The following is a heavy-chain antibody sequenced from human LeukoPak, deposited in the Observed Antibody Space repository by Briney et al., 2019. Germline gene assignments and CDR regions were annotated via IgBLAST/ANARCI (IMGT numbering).Heavy chain of an antibody. CDR3: ARGSGPLLAYYDILTGYKKTYAFDI. Sequence: ASVKVSCKVSGYTLTELSMHWVRQAPGKGLEWMGGFDPEDGETIYAQKFQGRVTMTEDTSTDTAYMELSSLRSEDTAVYYCARGSGPLLAYYDILTGYKKTYAFDIWGQGTMVTVSS. D-gene: IGHD3-9*01. CDR2: FDPEDGET. J-gene: IGHJ3*02. V-gene: IGHV1-24*01. CDR1: GYTLTELS.